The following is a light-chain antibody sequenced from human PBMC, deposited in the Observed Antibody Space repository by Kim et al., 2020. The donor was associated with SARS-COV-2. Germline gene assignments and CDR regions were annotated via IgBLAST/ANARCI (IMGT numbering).Light chain of an antibody. CDR1: STAIRNYNF. CDR2: DVV. CDR3: CSYADSYMLV. J-gene: IGLJ2*01. Sequence: GEFFTISCTGTSTAIRNYNFVTWYQRQPVTAPKVMIYDVVTRPSVVPDRFSGSKSGNTASLTISGLQAEDEADYHCCSYADSYMLVFGGGTKLTVL. V-gene: IGLV2-11*03.